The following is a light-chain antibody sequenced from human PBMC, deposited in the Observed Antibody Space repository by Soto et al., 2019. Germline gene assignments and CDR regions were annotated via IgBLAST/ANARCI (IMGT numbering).Light chain of an antibody. CDR1: QSVRSNY. V-gene: IGKV3-20*01. Sequence: EMVLTQSPGTLSLSPGQRATLSCRASQSVRSNYLAWYQQKPGQAPRLLISGASSRATGIPDRFSGSGSGTDFTLTISRLEPEDFAVYYCQQYGTSRWTFGQGTKVEI. CDR3: QQYGTSRWT. J-gene: IGKJ1*01. CDR2: GAS.